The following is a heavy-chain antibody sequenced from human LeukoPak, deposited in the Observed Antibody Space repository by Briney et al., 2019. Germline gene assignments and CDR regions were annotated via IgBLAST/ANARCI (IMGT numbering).Heavy chain of an antibody. CDR1: GGTFSSYA. CDR3: ARWDCGGDCGGYYYGMDV. D-gene: IGHD2-21*02. V-gene: IGHV1-69*13. Sequence: ASVKVSCKASGGTFSSYAISWVRQAPGQGLEWMGGIIPIFGTANYAQKFQGRVTITADESTSTAYMELSSLRSEDTAVYYCARWDCGGDCGGYYYGMDVWGQGTTVTVSS. J-gene: IGHJ6*02. CDR2: IIPIFGTA.